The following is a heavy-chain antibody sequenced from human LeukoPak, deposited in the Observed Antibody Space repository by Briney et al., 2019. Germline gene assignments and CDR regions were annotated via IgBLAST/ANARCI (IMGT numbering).Heavy chain of an antibody. CDR2: ISGSGGNT. CDR3: AKATTTGTTVTTPGY. J-gene: IGHJ4*02. Sequence: GGSLRLSCAACGFIFSSYAMTCVREAPGGGVEWVSTISGSGGNTYYADSVKGRFTISRDNSKNTLYLQMNSLRAEDTALYYCAKATTTGTTVTTPGYWGQGTLVTVSS. V-gene: IGHV3-23*01. CDR1: GFIFSSYA. D-gene: IGHD4-17*01.